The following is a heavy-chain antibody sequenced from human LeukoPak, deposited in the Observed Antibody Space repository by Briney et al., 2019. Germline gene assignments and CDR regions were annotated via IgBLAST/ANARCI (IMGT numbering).Heavy chain of an antibody. Sequence: SETLSLTCAVYGGSFSGYYWSWIRQPPGKGLEWIGEINHSGSTYYNPSLKSRVTISVDRSKNQFSLKLSSVTAADTAVHYCARVDYGEGGYNWFDPWGQGTLVTVSS. D-gene: IGHD4-17*01. CDR1: GGSFSGYY. V-gene: IGHV4-34*01. J-gene: IGHJ5*02. CDR2: INHSGST. CDR3: ARVDYGEGGYNWFDP.